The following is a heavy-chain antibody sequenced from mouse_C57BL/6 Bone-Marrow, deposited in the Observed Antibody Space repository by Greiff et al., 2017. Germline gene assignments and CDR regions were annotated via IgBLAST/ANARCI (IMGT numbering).Heavy chain of an antibody. V-gene: IGHV5-4*03. CDR2: ISDGGSYT. Sequence: EVKVIESGGGLVKPGGSLKLSCAASGFTFSSYAISWVRQTPEKRLEWVATISDGGSYTYYPDNVKGRFTISRDNAKNNLYLQMSHLKSEDTAMYYCARLNWDYAMDYWGQGTSVTVSS. CDR3: ARLNWDYAMDY. J-gene: IGHJ4*01. D-gene: IGHD4-1*01. CDR1: GFTFSSYA.